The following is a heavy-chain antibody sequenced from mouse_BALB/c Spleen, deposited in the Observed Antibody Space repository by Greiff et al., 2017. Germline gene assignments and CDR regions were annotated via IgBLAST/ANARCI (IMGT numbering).Heavy chain of an antibody. D-gene: IGHD2-14*01. CDR1: GFTFNTYA. J-gene: IGHJ3*01. CDR2: IRSKSNNYAT. V-gene: IGHV10-1*02. Sequence: EVHLVESGGGLVQPKGSLKLSCAASGFTFNTYAMNWVRQAPGKGLEWVARIRSKSNNYATYYADSVKDRFTISRDDSQSMLYLQMNNLKTEDTAMYYCVRQGRYDGGFAYWGQGTLVTVSA. CDR3: VRQGRYDGGFAY.